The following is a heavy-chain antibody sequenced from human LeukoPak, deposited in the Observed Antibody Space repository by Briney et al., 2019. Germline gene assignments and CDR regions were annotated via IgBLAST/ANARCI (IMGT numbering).Heavy chain of an antibody. D-gene: IGHD5-18*01. CDR3: ARGYSYGFGSN. CDR2: INHSGST. V-gene: IGHV4-34*01. J-gene: IGHJ4*02. CDR1: GGSFSGYY. Sequence: SETLSLTCAVYGGSFSGYYWSWIRQPPGKGLEWIGEINHSGSTNYNPSLKSRVTISVDTSKNQFSLKLSSVTAADTAVYYCARGYSYGFGSNWGRGTLVTVSS.